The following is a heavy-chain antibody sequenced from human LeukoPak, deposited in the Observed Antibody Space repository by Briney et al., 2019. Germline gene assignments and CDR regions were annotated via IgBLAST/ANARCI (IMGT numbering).Heavy chain of an antibody. J-gene: IGHJ5*02. Sequence: GGSLRLSCAASGFTFSSYSMNWVRQAPGKGLEWVSYISSSSSTIYYADSVKGRCTISRDNAKNSLYLQMNSLRAEDTAVYYCARGPIAARPGGHWFDPWGQGTLVTVSS. V-gene: IGHV3-48*04. D-gene: IGHD6-6*01. CDR1: GFTFSSYS. CDR2: ISSSSSTI. CDR3: ARGPIAARPGGHWFDP.